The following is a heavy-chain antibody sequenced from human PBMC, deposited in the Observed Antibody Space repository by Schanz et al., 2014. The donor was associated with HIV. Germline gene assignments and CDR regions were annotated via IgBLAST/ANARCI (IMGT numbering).Heavy chain of an antibody. D-gene: IGHD3-10*01. CDR1: GFTFSSYA. Sequence: EVQLLESGGGLIQPGGSLRLSCAVSGFTFSSYAMSWVRQAPGKGLEWVSAISGSGGSTYYADSVKGRFTISRDNSKNTLYLQMSSLRADDTAVYYCARDSGPGIYWGQGTLVTVSS. CDR2: ISGSGGST. CDR3: ARDSGPGIY. J-gene: IGHJ4*02. V-gene: IGHV3-23*01.